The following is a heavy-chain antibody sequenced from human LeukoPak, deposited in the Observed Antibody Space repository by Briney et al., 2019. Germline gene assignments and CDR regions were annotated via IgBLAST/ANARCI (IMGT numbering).Heavy chain of an antibody. CDR3: ARSPATSYSNYWYQTDF. V-gene: IGHV4-34*01. J-gene: IGHJ4*02. CDR2: INHSGST. D-gene: IGHD6-13*01. CDR1: GGSFSGYY. Sequence: PSETLSLTCAVYGGSFSGYYWSWIRQPPGKGLEWIGEINHSGSTNYNPSLKSRVTISVDTSKNQFSLKLSSVTAADTAVYYCARSPATSYSNYWYQTDFWGQGTLVTVSS.